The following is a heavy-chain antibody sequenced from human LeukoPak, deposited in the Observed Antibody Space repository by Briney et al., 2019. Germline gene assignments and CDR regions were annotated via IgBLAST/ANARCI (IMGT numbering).Heavy chain of an antibody. J-gene: IGHJ4*02. CDR1: GFTFSSYG. Sequence: GGSLRLSCAASGFTFSSYGMHWVRQAPGKGLEWVAVIWYDGSNKYYADSVKGRFTISRDNSKNTLYLQMNSLRAKDTAVYYCARQDSGYYYVDYWGQGTLVTVSS. CDR2: IWYDGSNK. V-gene: IGHV3-33*01. CDR3: ARQDSGYYYVDY. D-gene: IGHD3-22*01.